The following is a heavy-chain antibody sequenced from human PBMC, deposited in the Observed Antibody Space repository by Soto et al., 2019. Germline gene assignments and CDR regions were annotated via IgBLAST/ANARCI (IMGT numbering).Heavy chain of an antibody. CDR2: ISAYNGNT. CDR1: GYTFTSYG. D-gene: IGHD6-19*01. V-gene: IGHV1-18*01. Sequence: QVQLVQSGAEVKKPGASVKVSCKASGYTFTSYGISWVRQAPGQGLEWMGWISAYNGNTNYAQKLQGRVTMTTDTSTSKAYMELRSLRSDDTAVYYCARYSSGWYVPDYGMDVWGQGTTVTVSS. J-gene: IGHJ6*02. CDR3: ARYSSGWYVPDYGMDV.